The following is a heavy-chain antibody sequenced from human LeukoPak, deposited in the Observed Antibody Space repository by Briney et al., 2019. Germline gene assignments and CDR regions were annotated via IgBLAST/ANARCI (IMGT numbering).Heavy chain of an antibody. Sequence: ASETLSLTCAVSGYSISNTHYWGWIRQPPGKGLEWIGSIYNSGSTHYNPSLKSRVTISVDTSMNQFSLKLSSVTAADTAVYYCARNSSGIHFDYWGRGTLVTVSS. CDR2: IYNSGST. V-gene: IGHV4-38-2*01. CDR3: ARNSSGIHFDY. D-gene: IGHD3-22*01. J-gene: IGHJ4*02. CDR1: GYSISNTHY.